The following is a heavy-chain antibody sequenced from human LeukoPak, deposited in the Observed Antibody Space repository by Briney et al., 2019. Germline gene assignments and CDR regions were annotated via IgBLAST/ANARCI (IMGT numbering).Heavy chain of an antibody. J-gene: IGHJ4*02. D-gene: IGHD4-17*01. CDR2: IRSKANSYAT. Sequence: GGSLRLSCAASGFTFSGSAMHWVRQASGKRLEWVGRIRSKANSYATAYAASVKGRFTISRDDSKNTAYLQMNSLKTEDTAVYYCTRHDYGDERDFDYWGQGTLVTVSS. CDR3: TRHDYGDERDFDY. V-gene: IGHV3-73*01. CDR1: GFTFSGSA.